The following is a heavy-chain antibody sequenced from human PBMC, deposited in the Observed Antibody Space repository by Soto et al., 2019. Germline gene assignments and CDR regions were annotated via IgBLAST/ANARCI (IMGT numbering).Heavy chain of an antibody. CDR2: MKHNSGNK. D-gene: IGHD3-22*01. CDR3: ARNYYDSSGYYPPRVTDY. J-gene: IGHJ4*02. V-gene: IGHV1-8*01. CDR1: GYTFPRYD. Sequence: SVEVSCNASGYTFPRYDIERGGPATGQGLGGVGLMKHNSGNKGYAQNFQGRVTMNRNTSISTDYMELRILRSEDRAVYYCARNYYDSSGYYPPRVTDYGGQGTLVTVSS.